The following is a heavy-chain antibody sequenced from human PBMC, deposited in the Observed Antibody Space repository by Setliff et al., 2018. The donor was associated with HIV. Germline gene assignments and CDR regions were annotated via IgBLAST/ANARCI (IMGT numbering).Heavy chain of an antibody. CDR2: ISTHNDDT. Sequence: GASVKVSCKASGYTFTTYAISWVRQAPGQGLEWMGWISTHNDDTDYAQKFQGRVTMTRDTSTSTVYMELRSLRSDDTAVYYCARDFGAEEAWDAFDIWGQGTMVTVSS. J-gene: IGHJ3*02. CDR1: GYTFTTYA. CDR3: ARDFGAEEAWDAFDI. V-gene: IGHV1-18*01. D-gene: IGHD3-10*01.